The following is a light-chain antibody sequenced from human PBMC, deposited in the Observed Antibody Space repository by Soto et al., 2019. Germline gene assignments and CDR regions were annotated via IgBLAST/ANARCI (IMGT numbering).Light chain of an antibody. CDR3: SSYTTISTYV. CDR1: NSDVGYYKY. CDR2: EVT. J-gene: IGLJ1*01. Sequence: QSALTQPASVSGSPGQSITISCTGTNSDVGYYKYVSWYQQHTGKAPKLIIYEVTNRPSGVSNRFSGSKSGNTASLTISGLQAEDEADYYFSSYTTISTYVFGTGTKLTVL. V-gene: IGLV2-14*01.